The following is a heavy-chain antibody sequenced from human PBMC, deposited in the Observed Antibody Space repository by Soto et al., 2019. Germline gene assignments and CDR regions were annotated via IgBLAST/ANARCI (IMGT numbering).Heavy chain of an antibody. CDR1: GFTFSSYD. D-gene: IGHD3-22*01. J-gene: IGHJ6*03. V-gene: IGHV3-13*01. CDR2: IGTAGDT. Sequence: GGSLRLSCAASGFTFSSYDMHWVRQATGKGLEWVSAIGTAGDTYYPGSVKGRFTISRENAKNSLYLQMNSLRAGDTAVYYCARVNRGYSDYYYMDVWGKGTTVTVSS. CDR3: ARVNRGYSDYYYMDV.